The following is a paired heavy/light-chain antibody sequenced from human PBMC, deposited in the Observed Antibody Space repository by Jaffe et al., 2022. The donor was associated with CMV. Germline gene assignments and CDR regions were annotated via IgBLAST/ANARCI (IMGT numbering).Light chain of an antibody. J-gene: IGKJ1*01. CDR2: GAS. Sequence: AIQMTQSPSSLSASVGDRVIITCRASQDITNDLAWYQQKPGKAPNLLIYGASSLQSGVPSRFSGSGSGTDFTLTISALQPEDFASYYCLQDHNYPRTFGQGTKVEIK. CDR3: LQDHNYPRT. CDR1: QDITND. V-gene: IGKV1-6*01.
Heavy chain of an antibody. V-gene: IGHV3-7*03. CDR2: INQDGSLK. J-gene: IGHJ3*01. Sequence: EAQLVESGGGLVQPGGSLRLSCTASGFTLSAFWVTWVRQAPGKGLEWVANINQDGSLKYSVDSVEGRFTISRDNAKNSVYLEVNSLRVADRAIYYCARDLNVRDANTYYDAFDLWGPGTMVTVSS. CDR3: ARDLNVRDANTYYDAFDL. D-gene: IGHD3-10*01. CDR1: GFTLSAFW.